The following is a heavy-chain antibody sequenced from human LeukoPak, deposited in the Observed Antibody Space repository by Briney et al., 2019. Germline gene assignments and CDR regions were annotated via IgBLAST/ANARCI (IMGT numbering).Heavy chain of an antibody. CDR1: GFTFSSYE. Sequence: GGSLRLSCAASGFTFSSYEMNWVRQAPGKGLEWVSYISSSGSTIYYADSVKGRFTISRDNAKNSLYLQMNSLRAEDTAVYYCARDADFWSGSYYFDYWGQETLVTVSS. CDR3: ARDADFWSGSYYFDY. J-gene: IGHJ4*02. D-gene: IGHD3-3*01. V-gene: IGHV3-48*03. CDR2: ISSSGSTI.